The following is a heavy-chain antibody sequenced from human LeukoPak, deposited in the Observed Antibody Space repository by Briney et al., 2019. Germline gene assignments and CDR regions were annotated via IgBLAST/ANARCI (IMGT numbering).Heavy chain of an antibody. V-gene: IGHV3-48*04. D-gene: IGHD3-16*02. J-gene: IGHJ4*02. CDR3: ASNGDYVWGSYRYTDAFDY. CDR2: ISSSSSTI. CDR1: RLTFSIFA. Sequence: GGSLRLSCAASRLTFSIFAMNWVRQAPGKGLERLSYISSSSSTIYYADSVKGRFTISRDNAKNSLYLQMNSLRADDTAGYYCASNGDYVWGSYRYTDAFDYWGQGTLVTVSS.